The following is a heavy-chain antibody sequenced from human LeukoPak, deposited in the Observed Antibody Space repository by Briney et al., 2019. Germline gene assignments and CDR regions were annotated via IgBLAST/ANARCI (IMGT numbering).Heavy chain of an antibody. D-gene: IGHD5-24*01. CDR1: GFTFSDYY. J-gene: IGHJ4*02. Sequence: PGGSLRLSCAASGFTFSDYYMSWIRQVPGKGLEWVSYISSSGSPIYYADSVKGRFTISRDNAKNSLYLQMNRLRAEDTAVYYGARVLLADGYKEMATVGYFDYWGQGTLVTVSS. CDR2: ISSSGSPI. V-gene: IGHV3-11*04. CDR3: ARVLLADGYKEMATVGYFDY.